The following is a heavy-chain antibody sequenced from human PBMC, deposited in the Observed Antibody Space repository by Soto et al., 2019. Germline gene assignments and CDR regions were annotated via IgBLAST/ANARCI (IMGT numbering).Heavy chain of an antibody. D-gene: IGHD3-3*01. CDR1: GYSFSIQG. J-gene: IGHJ4*02. CDR2: ISATGDT. V-gene: IGHV1-18*01. Sequence: ASVKVSCKTSGYSFSIQGISWVLQAPGQGLDWIGWISATGDTNYAQKFQGRITVTADTSTSTAYMELRSLTSDDTAVYYCVRSGYLNRDFDFWGQGTLVTVSS. CDR3: VRSGYLNRDFDF.